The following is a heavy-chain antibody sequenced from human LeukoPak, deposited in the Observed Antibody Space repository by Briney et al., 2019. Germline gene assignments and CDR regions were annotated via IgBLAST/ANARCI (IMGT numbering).Heavy chain of an antibody. CDR2: ISGSGGST. D-gene: IGHD2-21*02. Sequence: GGSLRLSCTASGFTFGDYAMSWVRQAPGKGLEWVSAISGSGGSTYYADSVKGRFTISRDNSKNTLYLQMNSLRAEDTAVYYCVKDFVEVTTIFDYWGQGTLVTVSS. CDR1: GFTFGDYA. V-gene: IGHV3-23*01. CDR3: VKDFVEVTTIFDY. J-gene: IGHJ4*02.